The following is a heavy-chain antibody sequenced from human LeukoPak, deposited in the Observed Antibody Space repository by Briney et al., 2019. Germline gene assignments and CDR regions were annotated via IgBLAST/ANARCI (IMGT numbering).Heavy chain of an antibody. V-gene: IGHV1-2*04. J-gene: IGHJ3*02. CDR3: ARAHYDGSGSYYPRGAFDI. CDR2: INPNSGGT. CDR1: GYTFTGYY. Sequence: RVASLKVSCKASGYTFTGYYMHWVRQAPGQGLEWMGWINPNSGGTNYAQKCQGWVTMTRDTSISTAYMELSRLRSDDTAVYYCARAHYDGSGSYYPRGAFDIWGQATMVTASS. D-gene: IGHD3-10*01.